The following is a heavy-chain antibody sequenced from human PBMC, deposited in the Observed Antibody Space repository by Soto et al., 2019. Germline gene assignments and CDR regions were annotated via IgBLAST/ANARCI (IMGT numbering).Heavy chain of an antibody. J-gene: IGHJ4*01. V-gene: IGHV4-59*08. D-gene: IGHD3-10*01. CDR2: IYYSGST. Sequence: TSETLSLTCTVSGGSIISYYWSWILQPPWKGLEWIGYIYYSGSTNYNPSLKSRVTISVDTSKNQFSLKLSSVTAADTAVYYCARVSKRLHYYGSGDFDYWGQGTLVTVSS. CDR1: GGSIISYY. CDR3: ARVSKRLHYYGSGDFDY.